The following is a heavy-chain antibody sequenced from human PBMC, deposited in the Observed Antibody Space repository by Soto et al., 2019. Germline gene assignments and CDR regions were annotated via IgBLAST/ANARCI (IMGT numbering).Heavy chain of an antibody. CDR3: ARVVTIFGVVIIPQANYYFDY. CDR1: GFTFSDYY. V-gene: IGHV3-11*01. Sequence: GSLRLSCAASGFTFSDYYMSWIRQAPGKGLEWVSYISSSGSTIYYADSVKGRFTISRDNAKNSLYLQMNSLRAEDTAVYYCARVVTIFGVVIIPQANYYFDYWGQGTLVTVSS. D-gene: IGHD3-3*01. J-gene: IGHJ4*02. CDR2: ISSSGSTI.